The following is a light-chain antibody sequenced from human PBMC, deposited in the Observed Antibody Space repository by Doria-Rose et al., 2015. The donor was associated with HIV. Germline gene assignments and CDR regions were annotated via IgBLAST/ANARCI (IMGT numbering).Light chain of an antibody. Sequence: DIQVTQXXSTLSASVGDRVTITCRASQSISAWLAWYQQKPGXAPKLLIYKASSLESGVPSRFSGSGSGTEFTLTITSLQPDGFATXXXXXXXRPXTFGQGTKVEIK. V-gene: IGKV1-5*03. CDR3: XXXXRPXT. CDR1: QSISAW. J-gene: IGKJ1*01. CDR2: KAS.